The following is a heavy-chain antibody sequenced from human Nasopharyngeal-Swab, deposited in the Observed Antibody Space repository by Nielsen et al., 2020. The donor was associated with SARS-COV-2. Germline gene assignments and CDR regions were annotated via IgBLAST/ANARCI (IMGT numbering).Heavy chain of an antibody. CDR3: ARDSYNNGTGDYYYGMDV. Sequence: GGSLRLSCAASGFTFSSYWMSWVRQAQGKGLEWVANIKQDGSEKYYVDSVKGRFTISRDNAKNSLYLQMNSLRAEDTAVYYCARDSYNNGTGDYYYGMDVWGQGTTVTVSS. J-gene: IGHJ6*02. CDR2: IKQDGSEK. D-gene: IGHD1-1*01. V-gene: IGHV3-7*01. CDR1: GFTFSSYW.